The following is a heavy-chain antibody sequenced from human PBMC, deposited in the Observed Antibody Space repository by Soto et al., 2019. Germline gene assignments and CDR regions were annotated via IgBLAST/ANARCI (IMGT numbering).Heavy chain of an antibody. D-gene: IGHD3-10*01. CDR2: ISHDGSNK. J-gene: IGHJ4*02. V-gene: IGHV3-30-3*02. Sequence: PGGSLGISCVASGFTFNSSVMALVRQAPGKGLEWVAVISHDGSNKHYADSMKGRFTISRDNSKNTLYLQMNSLRAEDTAFYYCAKDSGYSLGFDNWGQGTLVTVSS. CDR3: AKDSGYSLGFDN. CDR1: GFTFNSSV.